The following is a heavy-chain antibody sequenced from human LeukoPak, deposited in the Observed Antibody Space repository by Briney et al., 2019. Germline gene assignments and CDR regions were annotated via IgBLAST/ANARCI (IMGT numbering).Heavy chain of an antibody. D-gene: IGHD6-13*01. V-gene: IGHV3-23*03. J-gene: IGHJ3*02. CDR2: IYSGGST. CDR3: AKGGSSSWYLFDAFDI. Sequence: GGSLRLSCVVSGFTFYEYGMHWVRQAPGKGLEWVSVIYSGGSTYYADSVKGRFTISRDNSKNTLYLQMNSLRAEDTAVYYCAKGGSSSWYLFDAFDIWGQGTMVTVSS. CDR1: GFTFYEYG.